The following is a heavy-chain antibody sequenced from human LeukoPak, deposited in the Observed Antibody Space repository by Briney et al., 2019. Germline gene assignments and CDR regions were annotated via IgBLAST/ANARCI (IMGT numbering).Heavy chain of an antibody. Sequence: GGSLRLSCAASGFTFSSYGMSWVRQAPGKGLEWVSAISGSGGSTYYADSVKGRFTISRDNSKNTLYLQMNSLRAEDTAVYYCATRATMIVVVIKNFDYWGQGTLVTVSS. CDR2: ISGSGGST. J-gene: IGHJ4*02. CDR1: GFTFSSYG. CDR3: ATRATMIVVVIKNFDY. D-gene: IGHD3-22*01. V-gene: IGHV3-23*01.